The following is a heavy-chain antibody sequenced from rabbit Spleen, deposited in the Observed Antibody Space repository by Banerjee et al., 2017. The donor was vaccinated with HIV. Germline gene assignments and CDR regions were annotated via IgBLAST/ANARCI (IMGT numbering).Heavy chain of an antibody. CDR3: ARDTSSSFSSYGMDL. CDR2: IDIGSSGFT. V-gene: IGHV1S45*01. D-gene: IGHD1-1*01. Sequence: QEQLVESGGDLVKPGASLTLTCTASGFSFSSNYMCWVRQAPGKGLEWIACIDIGSSGFTYFASWAKGRFTISKASSTTVTLQMTSLTAADTATYFCARDTSSSFSSYGMDLWGPGTLVTVS. CDR1: GFSFSSNY. J-gene: IGHJ6*01.